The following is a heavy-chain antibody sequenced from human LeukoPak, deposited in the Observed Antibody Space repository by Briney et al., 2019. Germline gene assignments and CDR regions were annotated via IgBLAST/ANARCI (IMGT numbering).Heavy chain of an antibody. CDR2: IDPNNGDT. Sequence: ASVKVSCKASGYAFSGTSIHWVRQVPGQGLEWVGRIDPNNGDTYYAQKFQGRVIMTWDTSISTGYMELSGLRSDDTAVYYCTKDKMGSYEHWGQGTLVTVSS. CDR3: TKDKMGSYEH. D-gene: IGHD3-10*01. CDR1: GYAFSGTS. V-gene: IGHV1-2*02. J-gene: IGHJ4*02.